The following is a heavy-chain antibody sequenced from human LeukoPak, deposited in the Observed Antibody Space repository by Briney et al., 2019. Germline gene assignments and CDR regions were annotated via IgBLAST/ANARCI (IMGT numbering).Heavy chain of an antibody. J-gene: IGHJ6*02. Sequence: SETLSLTCTVSGGSISSYYWSWIRQPPGKGLEWIGYIYYSGSTNYNPSLKSRVTVSVDTSKKQFSLNLRSVTAADTAVYYCARGLHYNILTGGMDVWGQGTTVIVSS. CDR2: IYYSGST. D-gene: IGHD3-9*01. V-gene: IGHV4-59*12. CDR3: ARGLHYNILTGGMDV. CDR1: GGSISSYY.